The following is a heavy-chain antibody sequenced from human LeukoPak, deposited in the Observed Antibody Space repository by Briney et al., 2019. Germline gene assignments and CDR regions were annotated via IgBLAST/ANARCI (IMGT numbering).Heavy chain of an antibody. CDR3: ARGPSAMDY. CDR2: ISYDGSNK. J-gene: IGHJ4*02. CDR1: GFTFSSYA. D-gene: IGHD2-2*01. V-gene: IGHV3-30-3*01. Sequence: PGGTLRLSCAASGFTFSSYAMHWVRQPPAKGLEWVAVISYDGSNKYYADSVKGRFTISRDNSKNTLYLQMNSLRAEDTAVYYCARGPSAMDYWGQGTLVTVSS.